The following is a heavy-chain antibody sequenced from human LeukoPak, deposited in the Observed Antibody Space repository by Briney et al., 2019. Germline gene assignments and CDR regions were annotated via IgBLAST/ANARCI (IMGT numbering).Heavy chain of an antibody. J-gene: IGHJ5*02. CDR3: ASIGSSSKNWFDP. Sequence: SETLSLTCTVSGGSISSYYWSWIRQPPGKGLEWIGYIYTSGSTNYNPSLKSRVTISVDTTKNQFSLKLISVTAADTAVYYCASIGSSSKNWFDPWGQGTLVTVSS. V-gene: IGHV4-4*09. D-gene: IGHD6-6*01. CDR1: GGSISSYY. CDR2: IYTSGST.